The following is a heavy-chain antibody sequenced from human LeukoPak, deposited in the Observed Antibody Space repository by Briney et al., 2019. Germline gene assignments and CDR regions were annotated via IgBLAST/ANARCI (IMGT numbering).Heavy chain of an antibody. V-gene: IGHV5-51*01. J-gene: IGHJ4*02. CDR3: ARRGGGDYDDNLDH. D-gene: IGHD4-17*01. Sequence: GESLKISCKTFGFSFTNYWIDWVRQMPGKGLERMGTIYPRDSDARYSPTFQGQVTISVDKSINTAYLQWSSLKAPDTAIYYCARRGGGDYDDNLDHWGQGTLLTVSS. CDR1: GFSFTNYW. CDR2: IYPRDSDA.